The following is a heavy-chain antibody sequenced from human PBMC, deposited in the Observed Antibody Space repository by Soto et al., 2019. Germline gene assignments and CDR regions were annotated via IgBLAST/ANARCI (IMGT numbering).Heavy chain of an antibody. V-gene: IGHV4-4*02. CDR2: MFASGSS. J-gene: IGHJ4*02. Sequence: QVQLEESGPGLVKPSETLSLTCAVSGDSISSPNWWSWYRQPPGKGVELIGEMFASGSSNYNPSLNGRVTISLDTSKNHFSLKLTSLAAADTAIYYCAREGFDHRPDYWGQGIPVTVSS. CDR3: AREGFDHRPDY. CDR1: GDSISSPNW.